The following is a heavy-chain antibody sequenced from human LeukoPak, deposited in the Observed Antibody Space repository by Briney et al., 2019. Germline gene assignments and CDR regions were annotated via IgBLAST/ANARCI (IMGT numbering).Heavy chain of an antibody. D-gene: IGHD2-15*01. CDR3: AKDPAIVVVVAAHFDY. Sequence: GGSLRLSCADSGFTFSSYAMSWVRQAPGKGLEWVSAISGSGGSTYYADSVKGRFTISRDNSKNTLYLQVNSLRAEDTAVYYCAKDPAIVVVVAAHFDYRGQGTLVTVSS. CDR2: ISGSGGST. V-gene: IGHV3-23*01. CDR1: GFTFSSYA. J-gene: IGHJ4*02.